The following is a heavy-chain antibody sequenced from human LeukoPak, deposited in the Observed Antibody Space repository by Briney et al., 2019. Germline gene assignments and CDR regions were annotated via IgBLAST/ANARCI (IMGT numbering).Heavy chain of an antibody. CDR3: AREGGTAMAPDY. CDR2: ISSSSSYI. V-gene: IGHV3-21*01. D-gene: IGHD5-18*01. J-gene: IGHJ4*02. Sequence: GGSLRLSCAASGFTFSSYSMNWVRQAPGKGLEWVSSISSSSSYIYYADSVKGRFTISGDNAKNSLYLQMNSLRAEDTAVYYCAREGGTAMAPDYWGQGTLVTVSS. CDR1: GFTFSSYS.